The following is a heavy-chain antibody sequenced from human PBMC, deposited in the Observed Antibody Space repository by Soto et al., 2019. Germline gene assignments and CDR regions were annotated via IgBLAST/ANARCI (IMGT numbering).Heavy chain of an antibody. CDR1: GGTFSSYA. CDR2: IIPIFGTA. CDR3: ARGQYQLLTGDYYYYGMDV. Sequence: QVQLVQSGAEVKKPGSSVKVSCKASGGTFSSYAISWVRQAPGQGLEWMGGIIPIFGTANYAQKFQGRVTNTADESTSTAYMELSSLRSEDTAVYYCARGQYQLLTGDYYYYGMDVWGQGTTVTVSS. J-gene: IGHJ6*02. V-gene: IGHV1-69*01. D-gene: IGHD2-2*01.